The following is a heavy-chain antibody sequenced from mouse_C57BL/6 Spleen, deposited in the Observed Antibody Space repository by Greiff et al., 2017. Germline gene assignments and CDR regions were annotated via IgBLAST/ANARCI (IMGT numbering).Heavy chain of an antibody. CDR1: GFNIKDDY. CDR2: IDPENGDT. Sequence: EVKLQQSGAELVRPGASVKLSCTASGFNIKDDYMHWVKQRPEQGLEWIGWIDPENGDTEYASKFQGKAPITADTSSNTAYLQLSSLTSEDTAVYYCTNGNYRAYWGQGTLVTVSA. D-gene: IGHD2-1*01. J-gene: IGHJ3*01. V-gene: IGHV14-4*01. CDR3: TNGNYRAY.